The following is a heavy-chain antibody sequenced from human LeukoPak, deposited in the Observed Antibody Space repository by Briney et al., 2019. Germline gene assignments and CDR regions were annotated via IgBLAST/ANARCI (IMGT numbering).Heavy chain of an antibody. V-gene: IGHV3-74*01. CDR2: INSDGGST. D-gene: IGHD7-27*01. J-gene: IGHJ4*02. CDR1: GFRFSGYW. Sequence: GGSLRLSCAASGFRFSGYWMHWVRQAPGKGLVWVSRINSDGGSTTYADSVKGRFSISRDNAKNTLYLQMNSLRAEDTAVYYCARGAWGSHDYWGQGTLVTVSS. CDR3: ARGAWGSHDY.